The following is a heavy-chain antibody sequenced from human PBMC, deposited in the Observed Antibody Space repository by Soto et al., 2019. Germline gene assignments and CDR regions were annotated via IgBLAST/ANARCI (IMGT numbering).Heavy chain of an antibody. CDR2: ISSTSTYT. V-gene: IGHV3-11*05. D-gene: IGHD1-26*01. CDR3: VRDLGWSPLWEY. J-gene: IGHJ4*02. Sequence: QVHLVESGGGLVKPGGSLRLSCTASGFTFSDYYMSWIRQAPGKGLEWSSYISSTSTYTNYADSVKGRFTISRDNAKNSRYLQMNSLGDEDTAVYYCVRDLGWSPLWEYWGQGTLVTVSS. CDR1: GFTFSDYY.